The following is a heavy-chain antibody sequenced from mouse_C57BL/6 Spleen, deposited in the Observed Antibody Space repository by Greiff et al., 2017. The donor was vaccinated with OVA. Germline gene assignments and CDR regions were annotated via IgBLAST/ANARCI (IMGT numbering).Heavy chain of an antibody. Sequence: VKLMESGPGLVAPSQRLSITCPVSGFSFTSYAISWVRPPPGKGLEWLGVIWTGGGTNYNSALKSRLSISKDNSKSQVCLKMNSLLTDDTARYYWARNGLWPLDYWGQGTTLTVSS. J-gene: IGHJ2*01. D-gene: IGHD1-1*02. CDR1: GFSFTSYA. CDR2: IWTGGGT. CDR3: ARNGLWPLDY. V-gene: IGHV2-9-1*01.